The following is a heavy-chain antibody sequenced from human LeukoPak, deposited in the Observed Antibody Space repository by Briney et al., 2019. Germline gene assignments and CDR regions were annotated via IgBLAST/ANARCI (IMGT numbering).Heavy chain of an antibody. CDR3: VKDAPWGGFDY. CDR2: IDSSGLRT. J-gene: IGHJ4*02. Sequence: QAGGSLRLSCAASGFTFSNFALSWVRQAPGKGLEWVSAIDSSGLRTFYADSVKGRFTVSRDNSRSTLFLQINSLRADDAALYYCVKDAPWGGFDYWGQGTLVTVSS. V-gene: IGHV3-23*01. CDR1: GFTFSNFA. D-gene: IGHD3-16*01.